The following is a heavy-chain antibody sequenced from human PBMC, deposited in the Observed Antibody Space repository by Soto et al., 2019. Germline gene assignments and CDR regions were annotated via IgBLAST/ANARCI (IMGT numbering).Heavy chain of an antibody. CDR3: ATGTASYYFDS. Sequence: VQLLESGGGLVQPGGSLRLSCAASGFTFDTYAISWVRQAPGRGLEWVSAIIGSGATTYYADAVKGRFTISRDNSKNTLYLHIGSLRVDDTAIYYCATGTASYYFDSWGQGAPVTVSS. J-gene: IGHJ4*02. CDR2: IIGSGATT. V-gene: IGHV3-23*01. CDR1: GFTFDTYA.